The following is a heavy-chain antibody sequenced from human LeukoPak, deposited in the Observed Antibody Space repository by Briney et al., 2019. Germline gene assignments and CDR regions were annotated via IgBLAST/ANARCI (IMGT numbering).Heavy chain of an antibody. Sequence: GGSLRLSCAASGFTFSGYGMHWVRQAPGKGLEYASGIRSNGGSTYYANSVKGRFTISRDNSKNTLYLQMASLRIDDMAVYYCTRGGEAAGDYWGQGALVTVSA. CDR3: TRGGEAAGDY. CDR1: GFTFSGYG. D-gene: IGHD6-13*01. V-gene: IGHV3-64*01. CDR2: IRSNGGST. J-gene: IGHJ4*02.